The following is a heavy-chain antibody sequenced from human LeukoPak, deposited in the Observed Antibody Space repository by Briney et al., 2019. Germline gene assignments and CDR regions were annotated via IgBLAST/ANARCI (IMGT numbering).Heavy chain of an antibody. CDR2: IYYSGST. V-gene: IGHV4-59*01. Sequence: TPSETLSLTCTVSGGSISSYYWSWIRQPPGKGLEWIGYIYYSGSTNYNPSLKSRVTISVDTSKNQFSLKLSSVTAADTAVYYCATDNSYGSGSYYTWGQGTLVTVSS. J-gene: IGHJ4*02. D-gene: IGHD3-10*01. CDR1: GGSISSYY. CDR3: ATDNSYGSGSYYT.